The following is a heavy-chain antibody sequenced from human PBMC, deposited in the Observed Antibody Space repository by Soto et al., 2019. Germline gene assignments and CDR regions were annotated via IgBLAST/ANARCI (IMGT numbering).Heavy chain of an antibody. Sequence: PGGSLRLSCEASGFMFNDYGMHWVRQAPGEGLDWVAVISYDGDNKYYAQSVKGRFTISRDNSKNTLFLHMDSLRHEDTAVYHCVKGDLDTAVVNSPDAFDFWGQGTMVTVSS. J-gene: IGHJ3*01. D-gene: IGHD5-18*01. CDR2: ISYDGDNK. V-gene: IGHV3-30*18. CDR3: VKGDLDTAVVNSPDAFDF. CDR1: GFMFNDYG.